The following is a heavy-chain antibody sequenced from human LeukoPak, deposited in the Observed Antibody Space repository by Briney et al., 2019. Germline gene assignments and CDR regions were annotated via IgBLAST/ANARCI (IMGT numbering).Heavy chain of an antibody. CDR1: GFTFSSYW. V-gene: IGHV3-74*01. J-gene: IGHJ3*02. CDR3: ARGGYCSGGSCYGRDAFDI. CDR2: INSDGSST. D-gene: IGHD2-15*01. Sequence: GGSLRLSCAASGFTFSSYWMHWVRQAPGKGLVWASRINSDGSSTSYADSVKGRFTISRDNAKNTLYLQMNSLRAEDTAVYYCARGGYCSGGSCYGRDAFDIWGQGTMVTVSS.